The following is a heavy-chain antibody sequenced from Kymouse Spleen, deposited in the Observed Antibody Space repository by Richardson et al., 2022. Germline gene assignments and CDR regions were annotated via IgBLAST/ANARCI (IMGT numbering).Heavy chain of an antibody. CDR3: AKTGNWNYGMDV. CDR2: IYYSGST. CDR1: GGSVSSGSYY. D-gene: IGHD1-1*01,IGHD1-20*01,IGHD1-7*01. V-gene: IGHV4-61*01. Sequence: QVQLQESGPGLVKPSETLSLTCTVSGGSVSSGSYYWSWIRQPPGKGLEWIGYIYYSGSTNYNPSLKSRVTISVDTSKNQFSLKLSSVTAADTAVYYCAKTGNWNYGMDVWGQGTTVTVSS. J-gene: IGHJ6*02.